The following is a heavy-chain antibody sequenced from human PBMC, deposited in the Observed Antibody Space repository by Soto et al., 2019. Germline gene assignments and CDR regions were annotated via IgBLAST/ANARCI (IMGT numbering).Heavy chain of an antibody. V-gene: IGHV3-11*01. D-gene: IGHD5-18*01. J-gene: IGHJ4*02. CDR2: ISSSGSTI. CDR3: ARAGSSYGFGF. CDR1: GFTFSDYY. Sequence: GGSLRLSCAASGFTFSDYYMSWIRQAPGKGLEWVSSISSSGSTIYYAASVKGRFTISRDNAKYSLSLQMHSRRREDTAAYYCARAGSSYGFGFWGQGTLVTVSS.